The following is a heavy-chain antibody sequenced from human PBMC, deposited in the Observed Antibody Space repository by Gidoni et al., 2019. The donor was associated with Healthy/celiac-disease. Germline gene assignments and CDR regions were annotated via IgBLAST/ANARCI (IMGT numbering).Heavy chain of an antibody. Sequence: GRFTISRDNAKNSLYLQMNSLRAEDTAVYYCARAGVSRDYYYYGMDVWGQGTTVTVSS. D-gene: IGHD2-8*01. V-gene: IGHV3-11*06. CDR3: ARAGVSRDYYYYGMDV. J-gene: IGHJ6*02.